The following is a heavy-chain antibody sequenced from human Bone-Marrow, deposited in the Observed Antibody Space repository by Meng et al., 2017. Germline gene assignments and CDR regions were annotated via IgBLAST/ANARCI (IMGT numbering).Heavy chain of an antibody. J-gene: IGHJ4*02. CDR2: IYRGGST. CDR3: ARTIYGDGGY. D-gene: IGHD4-17*01. CDR1: GFTFSTNY. V-gene: IGHV3-66*02. Sequence: VELVQAGAEVKKPGSSVKVSCKASGFTFSTNYMSWVRQAPGKGLEWVSVIYRGGSTHYADSVKGRFTISRDSSKNTLYLQMNSLRGEDTAVYYCARTIYGDGGYWGQGTLVTVSS.